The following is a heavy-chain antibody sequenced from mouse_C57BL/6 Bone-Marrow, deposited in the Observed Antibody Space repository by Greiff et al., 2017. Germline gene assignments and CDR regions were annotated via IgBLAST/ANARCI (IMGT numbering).Heavy chain of an antibody. J-gene: IGHJ2*01. CDR3: ASYDYDSDY. V-gene: IGHV5-17*01. CDR2: ISSGSSTI. CDR1: GFTFSDYG. D-gene: IGHD2-4*01. Sequence: EVKLMESGGGLVKPGGSLKLSCAASGFTFSDYGMHWVRQAPEKGLEWVAYISSGSSTIYYADTVKGRFTISRDNAKTTLFLQMTSLRSEDTAMYYCASYDYDSDYWGQGTTLTVSS.